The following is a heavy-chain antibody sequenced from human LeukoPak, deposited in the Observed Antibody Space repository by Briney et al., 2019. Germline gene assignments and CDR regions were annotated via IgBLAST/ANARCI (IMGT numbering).Heavy chain of an antibody. CDR1: GGSISSYY. D-gene: IGHD7-27*01. Sequence: SETLSLTCSVSGGSISSYYWSWIRQPPGRGLEWIGYIFQSGTTKYNPSLKSRVTILSDVSKNQFSLNLTSVTAADTAVYYCARDSWGRFDYWGQGTLVAVSS. V-gene: IGHV4-59*01. J-gene: IGHJ4*02. CDR3: ARDSWGRFDY. CDR2: IFQSGTT.